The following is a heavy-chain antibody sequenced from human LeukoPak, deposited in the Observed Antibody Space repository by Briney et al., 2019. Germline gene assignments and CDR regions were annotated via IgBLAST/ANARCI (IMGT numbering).Heavy chain of an antibody. CDR3: AKVFDYYGSGSPPPKTYGMDV. CDR1: GFTFSSYA. J-gene: IGHJ6*02. CDR2: ISGSGGST. Sequence: GGSLRLSCAASGFTFSSYAMSWVRQAPGKGLEWVSAISGSGGSTYYADSVKGRFTISRDNSKNTLYLQMNSLRAEDTAVYYCAKVFDYYGSGSPPPKTYGMDVWGQGTTVTVSS. D-gene: IGHD3-10*01. V-gene: IGHV3-23*01.